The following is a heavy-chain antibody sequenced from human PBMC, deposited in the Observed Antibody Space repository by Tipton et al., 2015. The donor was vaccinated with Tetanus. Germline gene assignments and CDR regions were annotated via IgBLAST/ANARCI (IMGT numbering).Heavy chain of an antibody. Sequence: GLVKPSETLSLTCSVSGGSITGNDYFWGWIREAPEQGLEWIGSLFHSGRTHYNPTLKSRVTISADMSKNQFSLKLTSVTAADTATYYCARMGFTYGQVVYWGQGTLVTVAS. D-gene: IGHD5-18*01. CDR3: ARMGFTYGQVVY. J-gene: IGHJ4*02. V-gene: IGHV4-30-4*08. CDR2: LFHSGRT. CDR1: GGSITGNDYF.